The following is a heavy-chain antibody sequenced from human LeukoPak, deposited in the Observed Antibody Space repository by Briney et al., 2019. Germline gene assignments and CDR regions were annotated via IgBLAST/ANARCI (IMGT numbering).Heavy chain of an antibody. J-gene: IGHJ4*02. CDR2: INHSGST. V-gene: IGHV4-34*01. D-gene: IGHD5-18*01. CDR1: GGSFSGYY. Sequence: SETLSLTCAVYGGSFSGYYWSWIRQPPGKGLEWIGEINHSGSTNYNPSLKSRVTISVDTSKNQFSLKLSSVTAADTAVYYCARHLGRWIQLWAHFDYWGQGTLVTVSS. CDR3: ARHLGRWIQLWAHFDY.